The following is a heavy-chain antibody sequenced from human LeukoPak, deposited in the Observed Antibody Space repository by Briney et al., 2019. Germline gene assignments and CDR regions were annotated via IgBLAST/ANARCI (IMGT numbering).Heavy chain of an antibody. D-gene: IGHD3-16*01. CDR3: ARAPKADTYDYSAY. J-gene: IGHJ4*02. V-gene: IGHV1-18*01. CDR2: ISGYNANT. Sequence: ASVKVSCKASGYTFTSYGIIWVRQAPGQGLEWMGWISGYNANTNYAPRLQGRVTLTADTSTNTAYMELRSLRFDDTAVYYCARAPKADTYDYSAYWGQGTLVTVSS. CDR1: GYTFTSYG.